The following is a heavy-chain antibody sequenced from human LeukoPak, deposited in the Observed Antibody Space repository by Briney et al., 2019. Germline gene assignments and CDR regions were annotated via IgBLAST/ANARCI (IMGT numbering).Heavy chain of an antibody. CDR1: GGSISSYY. Sequence: KPSETLSVTCTVSGGSISSYYWSWIRQPPGKGLEWIGYIYYSGSTNYNPSLKSRVTISVDTSRNQFSLKLSSVTAADTAVYYCARDSTEGWFDPWGQGNLVTVSS. CDR2: IYYSGST. D-gene: IGHD1-14*01. V-gene: IGHV4-59*01. J-gene: IGHJ5*02. CDR3: ARDSTEGWFDP.